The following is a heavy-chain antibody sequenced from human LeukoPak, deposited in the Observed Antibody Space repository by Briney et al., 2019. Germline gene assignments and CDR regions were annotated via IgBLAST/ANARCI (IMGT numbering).Heavy chain of an antibody. CDR1: GFTFSSYG. D-gene: IGHD3-22*01. J-gene: IGHJ4*02. Sequence: GGSLRLSCAASGFTFSSYGMHWVRQAPGKGLEWVAFIRYDGSNKYYADSVKGRFTISRDNSKNTLYLQMNSLRAEDTAVYYCAKDDYYDSSGYLRTGPGNIDYWGQGTLVTVSS. CDR3: AKDDYYDSSGYLRTGPGNIDY. CDR2: IRYDGSNK. V-gene: IGHV3-30*02.